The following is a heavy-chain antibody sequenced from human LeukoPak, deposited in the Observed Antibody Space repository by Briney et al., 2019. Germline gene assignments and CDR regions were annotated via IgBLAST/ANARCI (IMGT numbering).Heavy chain of an antibody. J-gene: IGHJ6*02. D-gene: IGHD6-13*01. CDR2: IIPIFGTA. CDR1: GGTFSSYA. V-gene: IGHV1-69*13. Sequence: SVEVSCKASGGTFSSYAISWVRQAPGQGLEWMGGIIPIFGTANYAQKFQGRVTITADESTSTAYMELSSLRSEDTAVYYCARVAGIAAAGTGNYYYYYGMDVWGQGTTVTVSS. CDR3: ARVAGIAAAGTGNYYYYYGMDV.